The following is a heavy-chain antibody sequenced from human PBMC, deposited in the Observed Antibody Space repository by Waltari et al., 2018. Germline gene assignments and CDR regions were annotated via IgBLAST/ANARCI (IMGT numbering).Heavy chain of an antibody. CDR1: GYSFTGYY. CDR2: INPNSGVT. V-gene: IGHV1-2*06. J-gene: IGHJ6*02. CDR3: ARRGGNYYYSGLDV. D-gene: IGHD3-10*01. Sequence: QVQLLQSGDEVKKPGASVKVSCKASGYSFTGYYLHWVRQAPGQGPEWMGRINPNSGVTNDAPRFQGRVTMTTDLSTTTVYMELSGLRPDDTAVYYCARRGGNYYYSGLDVWGQGATVTVSS.